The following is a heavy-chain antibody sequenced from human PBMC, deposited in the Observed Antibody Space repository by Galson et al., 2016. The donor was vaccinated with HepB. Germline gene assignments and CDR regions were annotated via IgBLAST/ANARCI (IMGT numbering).Heavy chain of an antibody. D-gene: IGHD3-22*01. CDR2: IYRVGTT. V-gene: IGHV3-53*01. CDR3: VRYCDSNGYYPGGMNV. CDR1: EFTVSTNH. J-gene: IGHJ6*02. Sequence: SLRLSCAASEFTVSTNHMSWVRQAPGKGLEWVATIYRVGTTSYAESVRGRFTVSRDISKNTLSLQMNSLRSGDTAVYYFVRYCDSNGYYPGGMNVWGQGTTVTVSS.